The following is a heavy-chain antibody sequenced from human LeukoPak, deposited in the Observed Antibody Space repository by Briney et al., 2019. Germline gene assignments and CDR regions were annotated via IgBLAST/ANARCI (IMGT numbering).Heavy chain of an antibody. V-gene: IGHV3-9*01. D-gene: IGHD6-19*01. CDR3: AKDVRAYSSGWFDY. Sequence: GGSLRLSCAASGFTFDDYAMHWVRQAPGKGLDWVSGISWDSGSKDYADSVKGRFTISRDNAKNSLYLQMNRLRAEDTALYYCAKDVRAYSSGWFDYWGQGTLVTVSS. CDR2: ISWDSGSK. J-gene: IGHJ4*02. CDR1: GFTFDDYA.